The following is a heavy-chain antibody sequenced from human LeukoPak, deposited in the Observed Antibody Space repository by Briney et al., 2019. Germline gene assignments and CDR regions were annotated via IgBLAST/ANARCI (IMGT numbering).Heavy chain of an antibody. CDR1: GGSFSGYY. V-gene: IGHV4-34*01. CDR3: ARGRCSGGSCYRGWFDP. CDR2: INHSGST. D-gene: IGHD2-15*01. Sequence: SETLSLTCAVYGGSFSGYYRSWNRQPPGKGLEWIGEINHSGSTNYNPSLKSRVTISVDTSKNQFSLKLSSVTAADTAVYYCARGRCSGGSCYRGWFDPWGQGTLVTVSS. J-gene: IGHJ5*02.